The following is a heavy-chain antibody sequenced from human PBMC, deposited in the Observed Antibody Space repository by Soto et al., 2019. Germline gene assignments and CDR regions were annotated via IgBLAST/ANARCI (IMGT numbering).Heavy chain of an antibody. D-gene: IGHD3-22*01. CDR2: IYTSGST. J-gene: IGHJ4*02. V-gene: IGHV4-4*07. CDR1: GGSISSYY. Sequence: SETLSLTGTVSGGSISSYYWSWIRQPAGKGLEWIGRIYTSGSTNYNPSLKSRVTMSVDTSKNQFSLKLSSVTAADTAVYYCARDRYFGYYDSSGYLLYWGQGTLVTVSS. CDR3: ARDRYFGYYDSSGYLLY.